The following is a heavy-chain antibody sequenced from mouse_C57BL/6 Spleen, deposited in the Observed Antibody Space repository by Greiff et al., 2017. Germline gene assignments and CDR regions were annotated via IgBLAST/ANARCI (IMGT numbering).Heavy chain of an antibody. CDR3: ARPSNYGGYFDY. D-gene: IGHD2-5*01. J-gene: IGHJ2*01. CDR1: GFTFSDYG. CDR2: IRSGSSTI. V-gene: IGHV5-17*01. Sequence: EVQLVESGGGLVKPGGSLKLSCAASGFTFSDYGMHWVRQAPEKGLEWVAYIRSGSSTIYYADTVKGRFTISRDNAKNTLFLQKTRLRSEDTAMYYCARPSNYGGYFDYWGQGTTLTVSS.